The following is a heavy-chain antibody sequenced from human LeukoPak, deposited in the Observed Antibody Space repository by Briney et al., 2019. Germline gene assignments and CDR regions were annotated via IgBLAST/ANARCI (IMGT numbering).Heavy chain of an antibody. CDR3: ARGMVTMVRGVITIYYFDY. CDR1: GGSISSYY. Sequence: SETLSLTCTVSGGSISSYYWSWIRQPAGKGLEWIGRIYTSGSTNYNPSLKSRVTMSVDTSKNQFSLKLSSVTAADTAVYYCARGMVTMVRGVITIYYFDYWGQGTLVTVSS. V-gene: IGHV4-4*07. J-gene: IGHJ4*02. CDR2: IYTSGST. D-gene: IGHD3-10*01.